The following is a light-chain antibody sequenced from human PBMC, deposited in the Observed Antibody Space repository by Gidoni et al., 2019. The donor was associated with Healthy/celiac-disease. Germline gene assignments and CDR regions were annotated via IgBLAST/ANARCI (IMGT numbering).Light chain of an antibody. CDR3: QQYNSYSYT. J-gene: IGKJ2*01. CDR1: QSISSW. CDR2: KAS. Sequence: DLQMTHSPSTLSASGGDRVTITCRASQSISSWLAWYQQKPGKAPKLLIYKASSVESGVPARVSGSGSGTEFTLTISRLEPDDFATYYCQQYNSYSYTFXQXTKLEIK. V-gene: IGKV1-5*03.